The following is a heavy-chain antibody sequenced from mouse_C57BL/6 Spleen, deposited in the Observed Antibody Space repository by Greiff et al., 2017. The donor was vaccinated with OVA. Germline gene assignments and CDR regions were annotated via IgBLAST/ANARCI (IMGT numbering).Heavy chain of an antibody. Sequence: EVKLMECGTVLARPGASVKMSCKTSGYTFTSYWMHWVKQRPGQGLEWIGAIYPGNSDTSYNQKFKGKAKLTAVTSASTAYMELSSLTNEDSAVYYCTRGDLYYGSSDWYFDVWGTGTTVTVSS. J-gene: IGHJ1*03. CDR2: IYPGNSDT. V-gene: IGHV1-5*01. CDR1: GYTFTSYW. CDR3: TRGDLYYGSSDWYFDV. D-gene: IGHD1-1*01.